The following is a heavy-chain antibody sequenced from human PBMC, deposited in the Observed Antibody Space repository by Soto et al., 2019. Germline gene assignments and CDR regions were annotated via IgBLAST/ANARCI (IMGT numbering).Heavy chain of an antibody. CDR3: ALYSSGWFDAFDI. CDR1: GYSFTNFW. D-gene: IGHD6-19*01. CDR2: IYPGDSDT. Sequence: EVQLVQSGAEVKKPGESLKISCKGSGYSFTNFWIGWVRQMPGKGLECMGIIYPGDSDTRYSPSFQGQVTISADKSISTAYLQWSSLKASDTAMYYCALYSSGWFDAFDIWGQGTMVTVSS. J-gene: IGHJ3*02. V-gene: IGHV5-51*01.